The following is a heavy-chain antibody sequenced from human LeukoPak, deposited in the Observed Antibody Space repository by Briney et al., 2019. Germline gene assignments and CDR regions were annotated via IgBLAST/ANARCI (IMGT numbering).Heavy chain of an antibody. V-gene: IGHV4-39*07. D-gene: IGHD4-17*01. J-gene: IGHJ4*02. CDR2: IYYSGST. Sequence: PSETLSLTCTVSGGSISSSSYYWGWIRQPPGKGLEWTGSIYYSGSTYYNPSLKSRVTISVDTSKNQFSLKLSSVTAADTAVYYCAREPFGNDYGDYFDYWGQGTLVTVSS. CDR1: GGSISSSSYY. CDR3: AREPFGNDYGDYFDY.